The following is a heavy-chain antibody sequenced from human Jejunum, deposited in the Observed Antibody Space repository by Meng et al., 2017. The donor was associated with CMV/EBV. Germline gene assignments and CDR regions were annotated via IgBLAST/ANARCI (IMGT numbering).Heavy chain of an antibody. CDR1: GGPISGYY. Sequence: QGHLHGSGPGLVGSSETLSPPCSVSGGPISGYYWSWVRQPAGKRLEWIGRFHPGGTTNYNPSLENRITVSVDSSKNQFFLKLTSVTAADTAIYYCARECVGEAYDCQWNYWFDPWGRGTLVTVSS. CDR3: ARECVGEAYDCQWNYWFDP. D-gene: IGHD3-16*01. V-gene: IGHV4-4*07. J-gene: IGHJ5*02. CDR2: FHPGGTT.